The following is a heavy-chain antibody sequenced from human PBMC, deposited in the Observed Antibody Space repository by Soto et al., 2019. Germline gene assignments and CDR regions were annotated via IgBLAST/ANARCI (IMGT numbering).Heavy chain of an antibody. J-gene: IGHJ4*02. CDR1: GFTFRSYA. V-gene: IGHV3-23*01. Sequence: VQLLESGGGLVQPGESLRLSCAASGFTFRSYAMSWVRQAPGKGLEWVAAITGSGDSAYYADSVKGRFTISRDNSKNTLLVEMNSLRADDTAVYYCTKDYGAVADFWGQGTLITVSS. CDR2: ITGSGDSA. CDR3: TKDYGAVADF. D-gene: IGHD6-19*01.